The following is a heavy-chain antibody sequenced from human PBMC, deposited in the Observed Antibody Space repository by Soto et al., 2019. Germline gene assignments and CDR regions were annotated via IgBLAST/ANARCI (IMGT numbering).Heavy chain of an antibody. V-gene: IGHV1-2*04. CDR1: GYTLTGYY. J-gene: IGHJ4*02. CDR2: INPNSAGT. D-gene: IGHD3-22*01. Sequence: QVQLVQSGAEVKKPGASVKVSCKASGYTLTGYYMHWVRQAPGQGLEWMGWINPNSAGTNYAQKFQGWVTMTRDTSLSTAYRELSRRRSADTAVYYGARAAARTGTYYVQYGNPPCYWGQGALVSVSS. CDR3: ARAAARTGTYYVQYGNPPCY.